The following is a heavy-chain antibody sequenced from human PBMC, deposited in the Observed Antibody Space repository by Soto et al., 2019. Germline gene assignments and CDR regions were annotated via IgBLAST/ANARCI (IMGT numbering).Heavy chain of an antibody. CDR1: GYTFTSYP. D-gene: IGHD6-19*01. V-gene: IGHV1-3*01. Sequence: ASVKVSCKASGYTFTSYPMQWVRQAPGQRLELMGWINAGNGNTKYSQKFQGRVTITRDTSATTAYMELSSLRSEDTAVYYCARGYGSGWYNWFDPWGQGTLVTVSS. CDR2: INAGNGNT. CDR3: ARGYGSGWYNWFDP. J-gene: IGHJ5*02.